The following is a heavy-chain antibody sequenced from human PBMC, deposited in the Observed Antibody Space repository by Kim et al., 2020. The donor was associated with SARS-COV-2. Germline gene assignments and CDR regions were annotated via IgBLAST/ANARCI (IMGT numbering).Heavy chain of an antibody. D-gene: IGHD6-13*01. J-gene: IGHJ4*02. CDR3: ARGAGYSSSWYFDY. Sequence: AQKFQGRVTRTRNTSISTAYMELSSLRSEDTAVYYCARGAGYSSSWYFDYWGQGTLVTVSS. V-gene: IGHV1-8*01.